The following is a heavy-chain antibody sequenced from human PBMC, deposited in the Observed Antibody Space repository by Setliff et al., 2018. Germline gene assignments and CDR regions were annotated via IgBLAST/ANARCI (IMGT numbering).Heavy chain of an antibody. Sequence: SETLSLTCTVSGGSISSSYWSWIRQPAGKGLEWIGHIYIGGSANYNPSLKSRVTMSVDTSKNQFSLKLSSVTAADTAVYYCARKMAAFKRASDIWGQGTLFTVSS. J-gene: IGHJ3*02. D-gene: IGHD3-3*02. CDR3: ARKMAAFKRASDI. V-gene: IGHV4-4*07. CDR2: IYIGGSA. CDR1: GGSISSSY.